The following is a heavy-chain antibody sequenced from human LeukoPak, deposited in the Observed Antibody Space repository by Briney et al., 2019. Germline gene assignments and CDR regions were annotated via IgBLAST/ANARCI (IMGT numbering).Heavy chain of an antibody. Sequence: ASVKVSCTGSGYTFTSYALYWVCQAPGQRLEWVGWINAGNGKTKYSHKFHGRVTITRVTSASTDYMELCSARSEDTAADYCVNTSTRQDDAFDIWGQGTMVTVSS. CDR2: INAGNGKT. CDR1: GYTFTSYA. D-gene: IGHD5-18*01. CDR3: VNTSTRQDDAFDI. V-gene: IGHV1-3*01. J-gene: IGHJ3*02.